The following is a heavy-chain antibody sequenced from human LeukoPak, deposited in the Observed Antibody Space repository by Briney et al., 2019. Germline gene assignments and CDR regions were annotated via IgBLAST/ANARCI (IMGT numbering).Heavy chain of an antibody. V-gene: IGHV3-23*01. CDR2: ISGSGGST. D-gene: IGHD3-3*01. CDR1: GFTFSSYA. CDR3: AKRPSYYDFWSGYGY. Sequence: GGSLGLSCAASGFTFSSYAMSWVRQAPGKGLEWVSAISGSGGSTYYADSVKGRFTISRDNSKNTLYLQMNSLRAEDTAVYYCAKRPSYYDFWSGYGYWGQGTLVTVSS. J-gene: IGHJ4*02.